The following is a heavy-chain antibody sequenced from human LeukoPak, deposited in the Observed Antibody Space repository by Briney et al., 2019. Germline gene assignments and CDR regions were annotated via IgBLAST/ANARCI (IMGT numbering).Heavy chain of an antibody. CDR1: GFTFSSYG. Sequence: HPGRSLRLSCAASGFTFSSYGMQWVRQAPGKGMGWVAVIWYDGSNKYYADSVKGRFTISRDNSKNTLYLQMNSLRAEDTAVYYCARQYDILTGYYRTSYFDYWGQGTLVTVSS. CDR3: ARQYDILTGYYRTSYFDY. CDR2: IWYDGSNK. D-gene: IGHD3-9*01. J-gene: IGHJ4*02. V-gene: IGHV3-33*01.